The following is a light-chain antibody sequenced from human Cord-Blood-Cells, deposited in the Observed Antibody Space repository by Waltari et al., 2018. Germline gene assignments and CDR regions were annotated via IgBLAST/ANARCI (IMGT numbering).Light chain of an antibody. CDR2: EVS. J-gene: IGKJ1*01. V-gene: IGKV2-29*02. CDR3: MQGIHLPWT. CDR1: QSLLHSDGKTY. Sequence: DIVMTQTPLSLSVTPGQPASISCKSSQSLLHSDGKTYLYWYLQKPGQSPHLLIYEVSSLFSGVPYRFSGSGSGTDFTLKISRVEAEDVGVYYCMQGIHLPWTFGQGTKVEIK.